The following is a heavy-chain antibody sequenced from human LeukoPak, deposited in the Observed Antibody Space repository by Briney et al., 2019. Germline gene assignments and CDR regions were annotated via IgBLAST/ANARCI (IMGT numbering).Heavy chain of an antibody. CDR2: ITGSGGGS. V-gene: IGHV3-23*01. D-gene: IGHD3-3*01. CDR1: GFIFSNYA. Sequence: GGSLRLSCIASGFIFSNYAMSWVRQAPGKGLEWVSIITGSGGGSYYADSVKGRFTLSRDNSKNTLYLQMNGLRAEDTAVYFCAKKSLWSGPFDYWGQGTLVTVFS. CDR3: AKKSLWSGPFDY. J-gene: IGHJ4*02.